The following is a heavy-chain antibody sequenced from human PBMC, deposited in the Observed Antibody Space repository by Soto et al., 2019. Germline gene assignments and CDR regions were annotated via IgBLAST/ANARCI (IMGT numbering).Heavy chain of an antibody. J-gene: IGHJ5*02. CDR1: GGSISSGGYY. CDR2: IYYSGST. V-gene: IGHV4-31*03. Sequence: PSETLSLTCTVSGGSISSGGYYWSWIRQHPGKGLEWIGYIYYSGSTYYNPSLKSRVTISVDTSKNQFSLKLSSVTAADTAVYYCARAYSNYDSGLDWFDPWGQGTLVTVSS. CDR3: ARAYSNYDSGLDWFDP. D-gene: IGHD4-4*01.